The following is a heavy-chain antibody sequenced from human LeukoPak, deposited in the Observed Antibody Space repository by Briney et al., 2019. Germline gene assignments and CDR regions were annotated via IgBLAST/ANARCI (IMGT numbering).Heavy chain of an antibody. CDR3: ARGGSGTYGSGSYSPFDY. D-gene: IGHD3-10*01. V-gene: IGHV3-30-3*01. J-gene: IGHJ4*02. Sequence: QPGRSLRLSCAASGFTFSSYAMHWVRQAPGKGLEWVAVISYDGSNKYYADSVKGRFTISRDNSKNTLYLQMNSLRAEDTAVYYCARGGSGTYGSGSYSPFDYWGQGTLVTVSP. CDR1: GFTFSSYA. CDR2: ISYDGSNK.